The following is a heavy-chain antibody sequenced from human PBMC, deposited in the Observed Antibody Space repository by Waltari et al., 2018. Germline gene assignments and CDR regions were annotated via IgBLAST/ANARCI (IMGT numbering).Heavy chain of an antibody. V-gene: IGHV3-43D*04. D-gene: IGHD5-18*01. CDR3: ANSRGYSYGFDY. CDR2: ISWDGGST. CDR1: GFTFDDYA. Sequence: EVQLVESGGVVVQPGGSLRLSCAASGFTFDDYAMPWVRQAPGKGLEWVSLISWDGGSTYYADSVKGRFTISRDNSKNSLYLQMNSLRAEDTALYYCANSRGYSYGFDYWGQGTLVTVSS. J-gene: IGHJ4*02.